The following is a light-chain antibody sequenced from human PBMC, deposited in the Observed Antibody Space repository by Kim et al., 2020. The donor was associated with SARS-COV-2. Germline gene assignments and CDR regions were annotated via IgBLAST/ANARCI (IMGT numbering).Light chain of an antibody. CDR3: AAWDDSLSGRV. CDR2: SNN. V-gene: IGLV1-47*01. CDR1: SSNIGSNS. J-gene: IGLJ3*02. Sequence: QRVSISCYGSSSNIGSNSVYWYQQLPGTAPKLLIYSNNQRPSGVPDRFSGSKSGTSASLAISGLRSEDEADYYCAAWDDSLSGRVFGGGTQLTVL.